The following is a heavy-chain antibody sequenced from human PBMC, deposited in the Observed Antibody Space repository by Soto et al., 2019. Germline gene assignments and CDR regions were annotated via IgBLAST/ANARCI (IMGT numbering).Heavy chain of an antibody. CDR1: GGSMRGQH. CDR2: HHSDST. Sequence: QVQLQESGPGLVKPSETLSLTCTVSGGSMRGQHWSWIRQPPGKGLEWIGHHSDSTNYNPSLKSRITISTVTSKNQFSLMLSSVTAADAAVYYCATYTVGEGGRGYWGQGTLVTVSS. J-gene: IGHJ4*02. V-gene: IGHV4-4*09. D-gene: IGHD3-16*01. CDR3: ATYTVGEGGRGY.